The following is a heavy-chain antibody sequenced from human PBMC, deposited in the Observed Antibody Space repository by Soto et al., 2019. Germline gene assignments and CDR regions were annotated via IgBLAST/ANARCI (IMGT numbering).Heavy chain of an antibody. CDR3: PKDLAAMVDYCYYGMHV. Sequence: GGSLRLSCAASGFTFSSYGMHWVRQAPGKGLEWVAVISYDGSNKYYADSVKGRFTISRDNSKKRLYLQMNSLRAEDTAVYYCPKDLAAMVDYCYYGMHVWGPGTPVTIYS. CDR2: ISYDGSNK. V-gene: IGHV3-30*18. J-gene: IGHJ6*02. CDR1: GFTFSSYG. D-gene: IGHD5-18*01.